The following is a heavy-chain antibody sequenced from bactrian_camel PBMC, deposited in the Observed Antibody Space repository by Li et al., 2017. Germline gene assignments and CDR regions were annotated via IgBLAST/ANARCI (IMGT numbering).Heavy chain of an antibody. CDR1: GFTGRRT. CDR3: ATGRPLGVRDYNY. V-gene: IGHV3-2*01. CDR2: ISGAGSSI. Sequence: VQLVESGGGLVQPGGSLRLSCSGSGFTGRRTLGWVRQAPGKGLDWVKSISGAGSSIYYADFAKGRFTISRDNYKNTLYLQMSSLKTEDTAVYYCATGRPLGVRDYNYWGQGTQVTVS. D-gene: IGHD5*01. J-gene: IGHJ4*01.